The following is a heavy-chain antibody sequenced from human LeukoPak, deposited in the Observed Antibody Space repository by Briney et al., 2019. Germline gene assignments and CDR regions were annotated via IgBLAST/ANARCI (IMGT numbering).Heavy chain of an antibody. CDR2: ISYDGSNK. CDR3: AKDGRDIVVVPADLDRDYHGMDV. Sequence: PGRSLRLSCAASGFTFSSYGMHWVRQAPGKGLEWVAVISYDGSNKYYADSVKGRFTISRDNSKNTLYLQMNSLRAEDTAVYYCAKDGRDIVVVPADLDRDYHGMDVWGQGTTVTVSS. CDR1: GFTFSSYG. V-gene: IGHV3-30*18. J-gene: IGHJ6*02. D-gene: IGHD2-2*01.